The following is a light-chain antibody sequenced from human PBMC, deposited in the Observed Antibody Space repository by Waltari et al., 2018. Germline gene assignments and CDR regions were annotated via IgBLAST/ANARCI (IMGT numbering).Light chain of an antibody. CDR1: QSVSIN. J-gene: IGKJ3*01. Sequence: EIVMTQSPATLSVSPGERATLSCRASQSVSINLAWYQNKPGQAPRLLIYGSYTRATGIPARFSGSGSGTEFTLTISSLQSEDFAVYYCQQYNNWPGFTFGPGTKVDIK. CDR2: GSY. V-gene: IGKV3-15*01. CDR3: QQYNNWPGFT.